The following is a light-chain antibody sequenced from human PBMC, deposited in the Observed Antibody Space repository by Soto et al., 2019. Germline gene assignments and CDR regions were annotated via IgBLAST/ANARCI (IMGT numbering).Light chain of an antibody. CDR1: KLGDTY. CDR3: QAWHSTTPVI. Sequence: SYELTQPPSVSVSPGQTASITCSGDKLGDTYTCWYQQKPGQSPELVIYQDGKRPSGIPERFSGSSSGNTATLTISGTQAMDEADYYCQAWHSTTPVIFGGGTKLTVL. J-gene: IGLJ2*01. V-gene: IGLV3-1*01. CDR2: QDG.